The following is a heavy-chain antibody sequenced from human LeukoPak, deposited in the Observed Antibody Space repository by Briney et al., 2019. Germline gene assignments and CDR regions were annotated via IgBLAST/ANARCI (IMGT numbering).Heavy chain of an antibody. CDR2: MNPNSGNT. V-gene: IGHV1-8*01. D-gene: IGHD6-13*01. J-gene: IGHJ4*02. CDR3: ARDLSLAAASDY. Sequence: ASVKVSCKASGYTFTSYDINWVRQATGQGLEWMGWMNPNSGNTGYAQKFQGRVTMTRNTSISTAYMELSSLRSEDTAVYYCARDLSLAAASDYWGQGTLVTVSS. CDR1: GYTFTSYD.